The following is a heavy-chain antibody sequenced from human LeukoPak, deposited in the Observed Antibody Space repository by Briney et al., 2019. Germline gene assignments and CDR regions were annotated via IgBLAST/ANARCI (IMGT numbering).Heavy chain of an antibody. CDR1: DSSISSGYF. J-gene: IGHJ4*02. CDR3: ATLLSDYGAHYFDS. V-gene: IGHV4-38-2*01. CDR2: LYHSGST. D-gene: IGHD4-17*01. Sequence: SETLSLTCAVSDSSISSGYFWGWIRQPPGQGLEWLGTLYHSGSTYYNPSLKSRVAISLDTSKTQFSLKLSSVTAADTALYYCATLLSDYGAHYFDSWGQGVLVTVSS.